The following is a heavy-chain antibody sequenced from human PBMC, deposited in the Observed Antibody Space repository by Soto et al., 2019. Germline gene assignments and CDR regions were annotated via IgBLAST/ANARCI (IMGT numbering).Heavy chain of an antibody. D-gene: IGHD2-21*02. CDR3: AKDEAYCGGDCYCDY. Sequence: EVQLLESGGGLVQPGGSLRLSCAASGFTFRSYVMSWVRQAPGKGLAWVSAISGSGGSTYYADSVKGRFTISRDISKNTLYLQMNSLRAEDTAVYYCAKDEAYCGGDCYCDYWGQGTLFTVSS. J-gene: IGHJ4*02. V-gene: IGHV3-23*01. CDR2: ISGSGGST. CDR1: GFTFRSYV.